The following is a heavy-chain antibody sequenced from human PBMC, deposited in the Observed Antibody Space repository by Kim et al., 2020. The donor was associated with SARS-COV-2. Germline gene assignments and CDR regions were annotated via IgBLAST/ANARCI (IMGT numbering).Heavy chain of an antibody. CDR3: ARESQYQLPRAFDI. J-gene: IGHJ3*02. D-gene: IGHD2-2*01. CDR1: GFTFSSYS. V-gene: IGHV3-48*02. CDR2: ISSSSSTI. Sequence: GGSLRLSCAASGFTFSSYSMNWVRQAPGKGLEWVSYISSSSSTIYYADSVKGRFTISRDNAKNSLYLQMNSLRDEDTAVYYCARESQYQLPRAFDIWGQGTMVTVSS.